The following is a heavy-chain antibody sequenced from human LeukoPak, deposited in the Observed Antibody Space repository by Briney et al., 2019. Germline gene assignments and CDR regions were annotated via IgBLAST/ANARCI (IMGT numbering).Heavy chain of an antibody. V-gene: IGHV3-53*01. CDR3: ARELRYFDWLPGGLDY. J-gene: IGHJ4*02. CDR2: IYSGGST. Sequence: GGSLRLSCAASGFTVSSNYMSWVRQAPGKGLEWVSVIYSGGSTYYADSVKGRFTISRDNSKNTLYLQMNSLRAEDTAVYYCARELRYFDWLPGGLDYWGQGTLVTVSS. D-gene: IGHD3-9*01. CDR1: GFTVSSNY.